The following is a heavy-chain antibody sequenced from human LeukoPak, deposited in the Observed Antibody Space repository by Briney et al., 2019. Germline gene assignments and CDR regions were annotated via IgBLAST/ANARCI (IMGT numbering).Heavy chain of an antibody. V-gene: IGHV3-23*01. CDR3: AKSPVATTLPDAFDI. D-gene: IGHD2-15*01. J-gene: IGHJ3*02. CDR2: LSGSGGSA. Sequence: GGSLRLSCAASGLGFSNYAMSWVRQAPGKGLEWVSGLSGSGGSAYYADSVKGRFTISRDNSKNLYLQMNSLRAEDTAVYYCAKSPVATTLPDAFDIWGQGTMVTVSS. CDR1: GLGFSNYA.